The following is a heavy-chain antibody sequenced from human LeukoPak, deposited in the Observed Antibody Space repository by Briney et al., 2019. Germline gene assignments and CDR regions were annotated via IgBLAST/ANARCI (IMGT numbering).Heavy chain of an antibody. CDR1: GGPISPCAYH. CDR2: FDHTTTT. D-gene: IGHD3-10*01. CDR3: VRGFNTYGGWFDP. Sequence: WETLTLPCTVSGGPISPCAYHWAWSPRAPGEGLVWIETFDHTTTTYYSPSLKSRVTISIDTSKNQFSLRMNSVSAADTAVYYCVRGFNTYGGWFDPWGQGTLVTVSS. J-gene: IGHJ5*02. V-gene: IGHV4-39*02.